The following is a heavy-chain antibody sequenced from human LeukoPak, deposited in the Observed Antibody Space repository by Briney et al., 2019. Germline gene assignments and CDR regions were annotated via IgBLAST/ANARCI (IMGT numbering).Heavy chain of an antibody. Sequence: GGSLRLSCAASGFTFSNAWMNWVRQAPGKGLKWVGRIKSKTDGGTTDYAAPVKGRFSSSRDDSKNTLYLQMNSLKTEDTAVYYCTRDLGYYDSSGYDYWGQGTLVTVSS. V-gene: IGHV3-15*01. J-gene: IGHJ4*02. CDR1: GFTFSNAW. D-gene: IGHD3-22*01. CDR3: TRDLGYYDSSGYDY. CDR2: IKSKTDGGTT.